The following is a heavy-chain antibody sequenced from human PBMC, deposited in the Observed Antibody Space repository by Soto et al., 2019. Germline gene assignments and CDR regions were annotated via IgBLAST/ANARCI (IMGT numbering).Heavy chain of an antibody. CDR1: GFPFSSYA. D-gene: IGHD3-22*01. J-gene: IGHJ4*02. CDR2: ISYDGSNK. V-gene: IGHV3-30*14. Sequence: GGSLRLSCAASGFPFSSYAMHWVRQAPGKGLEWVAVISYDGSNKYYADSVKGRFTISRDNSKNALYLQMGSLRAEDMAVYYCARDPDSSGYYYFDYWGQGTLVTVSS. CDR3: ARDPDSSGYYYFDY.